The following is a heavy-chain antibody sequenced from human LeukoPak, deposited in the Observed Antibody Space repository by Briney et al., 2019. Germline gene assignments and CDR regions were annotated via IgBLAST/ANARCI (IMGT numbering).Heavy chain of an antibody. J-gene: IGHJ6*02. D-gene: IGHD6-6*01. Sequence: TGGSLRLSCAASGFTFSSYAMSWVRQTPGKGLEWVSAISGSGGSTYYADSVKGRFTISRDNSKNTLYLQMNSLRAEDTAVYYCAKYSSSSARDPYYYYYGMDVWGQGTTVTVSS. CDR3: AKYSSSSARDPYYYYYGMDV. CDR2: ISGSGGST. V-gene: IGHV3-23*01. CDR1: GFTFSSYA.